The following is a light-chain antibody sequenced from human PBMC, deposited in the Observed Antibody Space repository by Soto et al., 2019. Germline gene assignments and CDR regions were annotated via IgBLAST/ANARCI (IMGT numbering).Light chain of an antibody. CDR1: SSDFGGYNY. CDR2: DVS. J-gene: IGLJ1*01. CDR3: CSYTSSSTPWV. V-gene: IGLV2-14*03. Sequence: QSVLTQPASVSGSPGQSITISCTGTSSDFGGYNYVSWYQQHPGKAPKLMIYDVSDRPSGVSNRFSASKSGNTASPTISGLQAEDEADYYCCSYTSSSTPWVFGTGTKVTV.